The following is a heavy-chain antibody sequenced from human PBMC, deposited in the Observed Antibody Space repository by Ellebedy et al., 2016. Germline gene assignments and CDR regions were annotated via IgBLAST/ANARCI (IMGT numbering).Heavy chain of an antibody. J-gene: IGHJ4*02. CDR3: ASRPASDLYFGVFDY. Sequence: GESLKISCAASGFTFSNYWMTWVRQAPGKGLEWVANIKHDGSEAYYVDSVKDRFTISRDNAKKSLYLQMNGLRAEDTAVYYCASRPASDLYFGVFDYWGQGTQVTVSS. CDR1: GFTFSNYW. CDR2: IKHDGSEA. V-gene: IGHV3-7*03. D-gene: IGHD3-16*01.